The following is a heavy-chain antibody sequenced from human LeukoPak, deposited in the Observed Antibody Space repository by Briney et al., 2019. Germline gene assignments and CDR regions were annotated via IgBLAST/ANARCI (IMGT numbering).Heavy chain of an antibody. V-gene: IGHV3-30*18. J-gene: IGHJ5*02. CDR1: GFSFSTYA. CDR2: ISYDEGTI. D-gene: IGHD3-9*01. CDR3: AKDGGILTGYYLYNWFDP. Sequence: GGSLRLSCAASGFSFSTYAMHWVRQAPGKGLEWVAVISYDEGTIFYADSVKGRFTISRDNSKNTLYLQMNSLRAEDTAVYYCAKDGGILTGYYLYNWFDPWGQGTLVTASS.